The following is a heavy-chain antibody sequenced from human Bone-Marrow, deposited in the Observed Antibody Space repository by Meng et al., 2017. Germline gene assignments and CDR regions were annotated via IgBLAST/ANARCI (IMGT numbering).Heavy chain of an antibody. D-gene: IGHD3-3*01. J-gene: IGHJ6*02. CDR3: ARDTWIGVRQKYFYGLDV. V-gene: IGHV4-34*01. CDR2: INHSGST. CDR1: GGSFSGYY. Sequence: SETLSLTCAVYGGSFSGYYWSWIRQPPGKGLEWIGEINHSGSTNYNPSLKSRVTISVDTSKNQFSLKLSSVTTADTAVYYCARDTWIGVRQKYFYGLDVWGQGTTVTVSS.